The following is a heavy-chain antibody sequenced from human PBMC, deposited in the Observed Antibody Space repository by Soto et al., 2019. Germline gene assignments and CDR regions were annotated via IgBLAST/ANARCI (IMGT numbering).Heavy chain of an antibody. CDR2: IKSKTDGGTT. D-gene: IGHD2-2*01. CDR3: TTYCSSTSCYLPHYYYGMDV. J-gene: IGHJ6*02. CDR1: GFTFSNAW. Sequence: PGGSLRLSCAASGFTFSNAWMDWVRQAPGKGLEWVGRIKSKTDGGTTDYAAPVKGRFTISRDDSKNTLYLQMNSLKTEDTAVYYCTTYCSSTSCYLPHYYYGMDVWGQGTTVTVSS. V-gene: IGHV3-15*07.